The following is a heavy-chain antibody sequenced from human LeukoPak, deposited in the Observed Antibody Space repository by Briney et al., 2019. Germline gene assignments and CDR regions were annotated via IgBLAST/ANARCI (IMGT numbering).Heavy chain of an antibody. J-gene: IGHJ4*02. Sequence: GGSLRLSCAASGFTFSSYSMNWVRQAPGKGLEWVSSISSSSSYIYYADSVKGRFTISRDNAKNSLYLQMNSLRAEDTAVYYCARVAYCSSTSCYRVVGYFDYWGQGTLVTVSS. V-gene: IGHV3-21*01. D-gene: IGHD2-2*02. CDR1: GFTFSSYS. CDR3: ARVAYCSSTSCYRVVGYFDY. CDR2: ISSSSSYI.